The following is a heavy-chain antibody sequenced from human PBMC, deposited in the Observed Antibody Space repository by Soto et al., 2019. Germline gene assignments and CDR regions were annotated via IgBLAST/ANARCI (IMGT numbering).Heavy chain of an antibody. CDR2: ISGSGGST. V-gene: IGHV3-23*01. D-gene: IGHD5-12*01. J-gene: IGHJ3*02. Sequence: EVQLLESGGGLVQPGGSLRLSCAASGFTFSSYAMSWVRQAPGKGLEWVSGISGSGGSTYYADSVKGRFTISRDNSKNTLYRQMNSLRDEDTAVYYCAKDLRATTSRGVFDIWGQGTMVTVSS. CDR3: AKDLRATTSRGVFDI. CDR1: GFTFSSYA.